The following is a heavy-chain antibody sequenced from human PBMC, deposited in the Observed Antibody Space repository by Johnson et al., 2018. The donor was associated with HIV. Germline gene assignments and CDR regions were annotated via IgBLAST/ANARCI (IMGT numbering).Heavy chain of an antibody. V-gene: IGHV3-7*05. Sequence: VQLVESGGGLVQPGGSLRLSCAASGFIFSSYWMSWVRQAPGKGLEWVASIKQDGSEKYYVDSVKGRFTISRDNAKNSLFLQRNSLRAEDTAVYYCVRPGEGRDASVFRAFDIWGPGTVVTVSS. J-gene: IGHJ3*02. CDR3: VRPGEGRDASVFRAFDI. CDR1: GFIFSSYW. CDR2: IKQDGSEK. D-gene: IGHD5-24*01.